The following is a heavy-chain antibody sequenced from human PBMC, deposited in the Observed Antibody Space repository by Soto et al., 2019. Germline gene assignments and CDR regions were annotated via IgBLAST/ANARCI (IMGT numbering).Heavy chain of an antibody. J-gene: IGHJ6*02. CDR2: NYYSGIT. Sequence: QVQLQESGPGLVKPSQTLSLTCTVSCGSISSAGYYWTWIRQHPGKGLEWIGYNYYSGITYYNPSLKSRVTISLDTSKNQFSLKLSSVTAADTAVYYCARGSSIAGLYYGMDVWGQGTTVTVSS. CDR1: CGSISSAGYY. V-gene: IGHV4-31*03. CDR3: ARGSSIAGLYYGMDV. D-gene: IGHD6-6*01.